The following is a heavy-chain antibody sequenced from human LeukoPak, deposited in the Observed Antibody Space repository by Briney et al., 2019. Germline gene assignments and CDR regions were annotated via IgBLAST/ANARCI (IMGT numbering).Heavy chain of an antibody. CDR1: GGSFSGYY. CDR3: ARTPMIVEPYWYFDL. CDR2: IYYSGST. Sequence: SETLSLTCAVYGGSFSGYYWSWIRQPPGKGLEWIGSIYYSGSTYYNPSLKSRVTISVDTSKNQFSLKLSSVTAADTAVYYCARTPMIVEPYWYFDLWGRGTLVTVSS. D-gene: IGHD3-22*01. J-gene: IGHJ2*01. V-gene: IGHV4-34*01.